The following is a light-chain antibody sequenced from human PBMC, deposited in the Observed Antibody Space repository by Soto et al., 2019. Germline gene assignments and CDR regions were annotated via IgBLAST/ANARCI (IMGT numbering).Light chain of an antibody. CDR3: HQYGSSPRT. Sequence: EIVLTQSPGTLSLSPGDRATLSCRASQSVSSNFLAWYQQKPGQAPRLLIYGASIRATGIQDRFSGSESGTYFTLTIRRLEPEDFAMYFYHQYGSSPRTFGQGTKVEIK. CDR1: QSVSSNF. V-gene: IGKV3-20*01. J-gene: IGKJ1*01. CDR2: GAS.